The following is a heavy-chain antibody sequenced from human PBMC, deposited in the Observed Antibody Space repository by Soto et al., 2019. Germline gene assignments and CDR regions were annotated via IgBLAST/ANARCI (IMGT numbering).Heavy chain of an antibody. CDR1: GGTFSSYA. J-gene: IGHJ6*02. V-gene: IGHV1-69*01. CDR2: IIPIFGTA. CDR3: ARPIIAAAGTYGMEV. Sequence: QVQLVQSGAEVKKPGSSVKVSCKASGGTFSSYAISWVRQAPGQGLEWMGGIIPIFGTANYAQKFQGRVTIHADESTRTAYMELSSLRSEDTAVYYCARPIIAAAGTYGMEVWGQGTTVTVSS. D-gene: IGHD6-13*01.